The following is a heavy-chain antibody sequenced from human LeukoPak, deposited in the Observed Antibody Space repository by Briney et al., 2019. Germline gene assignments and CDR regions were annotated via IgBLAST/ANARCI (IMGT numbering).Heavy chain of an antibody. D-gene: IGHD4-17*01. CDR2: ISAYNGNT. CDR3: ARATVTTNWFDP. CDR1: GYTFTSYG. V-gene: IGHV1-18*01. Sequence: ASVKFSCKASGYTFTSYGISWVRQAPGQGLEWMGWISAYNGNTNYAQKLRGRVTMTTDTSTSTAYMELRSLRSDDTAVYYCARATVTTNWFDPWGQGTLVTVSS. J-gene: IGHJ5*02.